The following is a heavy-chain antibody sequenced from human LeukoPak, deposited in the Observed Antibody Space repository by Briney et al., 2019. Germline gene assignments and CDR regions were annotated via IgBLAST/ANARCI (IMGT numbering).Heavy chain of an antibody. CDR2: INHSGST. D-gene: IGHD3-16*02. CDR1: GGSFGDYY. V-gene: IGHV4-34*01. Sequence: PSETLSLTCAVYGGSFGDYYWSWIRQPPGKGLEWIGEINHSGSTNYNPSLKSRVSISVDTSKNQFSLKLSSVTAADTAVYYCATLPTYDYVWGSYRYNFFDYWGQGTQVTVSS. J-gene: IGHJ4*02. CDR3: ATLPTYDYVWGSYRYNFFDY.